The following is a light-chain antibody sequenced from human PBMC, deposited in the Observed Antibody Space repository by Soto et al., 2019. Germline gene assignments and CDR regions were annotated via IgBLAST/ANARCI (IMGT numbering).Light chain of an antibody. J-gene: IGLJ1*01. CDR2: EVI. V-gene: IGLV2-23*02. CDR1: SSDVGSYNL. Sequence: QPVLTQPASVSGSPGQSITISCTGTSSDVGSYNLVSWFHHHPDNAPKLIIYEVIKRPSGVSNRFSGSKSGNTASLTISGLQADDEGDYYCCSYAGSRFYVFGTGTKLTVL. CDR3: CSYAGSRFYV.